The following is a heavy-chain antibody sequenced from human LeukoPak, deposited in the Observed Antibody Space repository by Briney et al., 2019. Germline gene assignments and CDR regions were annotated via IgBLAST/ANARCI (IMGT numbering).Heavy chain of an antibody. CDR2: INHSGTT. J-gene: IGHJ6*03. CDR3: ARVGGNTIFGGASITPNYYMDV. Sequence: SETLSLTCAVSGSSISSGYFWGWIRQPPGKGLEWIGSINHSGTTYYNPSLKSRVTMSVDTSKNQLSLNVTSVTAADTAVYYCARVGGNTIFGGASITPNYYMDVWGKGTTVIVSS. D-gene: IGHD3-3*01. V-gene: IGHV4-38-2*01. CDR1: GSSISSGYF.